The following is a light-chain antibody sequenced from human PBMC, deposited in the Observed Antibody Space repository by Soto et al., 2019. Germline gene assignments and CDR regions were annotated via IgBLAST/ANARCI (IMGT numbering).Light chain of an antibody. V-gene: IGKV4-1*01. CDR3: QQYLSTPPT. CDR2: WAS. J-gene: IGKJ2*01. Sequence: DIVMTQSPDSLAVSLGERATINYKSTQSVLYSSNNKNYLAWYQQKPGQPPKLLIYWASTRGSGVPDRFSGSGSGTDFTLTISSLQAEDVAVYYCQQYLSTPPTFGQGTNLEIK. CDR1: QSVLYSSNNKNY.